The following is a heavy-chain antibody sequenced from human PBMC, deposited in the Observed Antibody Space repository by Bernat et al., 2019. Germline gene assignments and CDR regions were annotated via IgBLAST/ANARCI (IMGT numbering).Heavy chain of an antibody. J-gene: IGHJ6*03. Sequence: QVQPVESGGGVVQPGRSLRLSCAASRFTFSSYGMHWVRQAPGKGLEWVAVIWYDGSNKYYADSVKGRFTISRDNSKNTLYLQMNSLRAEDTAVYYCARGDIAAAGSRSYYYYYMDVWGKGTTVTVSS. CDR1: RFTFSSYG. CDR2: IWYDGSNK. V-gene: IGHV3-33*01. D-gene: IGHD6-13*01. CDR3: ARGDIAAAGSRSYYYYYMDV.